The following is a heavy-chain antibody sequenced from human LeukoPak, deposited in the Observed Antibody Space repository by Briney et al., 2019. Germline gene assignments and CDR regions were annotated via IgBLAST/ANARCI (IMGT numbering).Heavy chain of an antibody. CDR2: TSSTGGT. Sequence: KTSETLSLTCSVSGDSIRSSSYYWGWIRQPPGKGLEWIGSTSSTGGTSYNPSLKSRVSISVDASKNQFSLKVTSVTAADTAMYYCARDVGGGNSDFWGQGTLVTVSS. V-gene: IGHV4-39*07. CDR3: ARDVGGGNSDF. D-gene: IGHD2-15*01. J-gene: IGHJ4*02. CDR1: GDSIRSSSYY.